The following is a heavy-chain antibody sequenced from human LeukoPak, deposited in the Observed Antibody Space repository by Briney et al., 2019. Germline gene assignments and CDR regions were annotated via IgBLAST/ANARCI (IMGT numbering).Heavy chain of an antibody. J-gene: IGHJ4*02. CDR1: GFTFSRYG. Sequence: PGRSLRLTCAASGFTFSRYGMHWVRQAPGKGLEWVAVISYGGSNKYYADSVKGRFTISRDNSKNTLYLQMNSLRAEDTAVYYCAKEGSYGSGSYGYWGQGTLTTVSS. CDR3: AKEGSYGSGSYGY. V-gene: IGHV3-30*18. D-gene: IGHD3-10*01. CDR2: ISYGGSNK.